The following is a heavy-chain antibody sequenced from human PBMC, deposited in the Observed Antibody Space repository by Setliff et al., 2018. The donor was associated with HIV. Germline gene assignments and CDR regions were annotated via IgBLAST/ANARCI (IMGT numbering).Heavy chain of an antibody. CDR1: GGSFSGYY. D-gene: IGHD2-2*01. CDR3: ASRWPAMREFDY. J-gene: IGHJ4*02. CDR2: INHSGST. V-gene: IGHV4-34*01. Sequence: KTSETLSLTCAVYGGSFSGYYWSWIRQPPGKGLEWIGEINHSGSTNYNPSLKSRVTILVDTSKNQFSLKLSSVTAADTAVYYCASRWPAMREFDYWGQGTLVTVSS.